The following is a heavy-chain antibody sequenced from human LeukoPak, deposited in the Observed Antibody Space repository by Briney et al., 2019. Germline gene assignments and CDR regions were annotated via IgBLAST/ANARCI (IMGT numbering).Heavy chain of an antibody. D-gene: IGHD3-10*01. CDR1: EFTFRDYG. Sequence: PGGSLRLSCEASEFTFRDYGMHWVRQAPGKGLEWVAVISHYDGNYKDYVDSVRGRFTISRDNSKDTLYLQMNSLRAEDTAVYYCARDDRGLGSGPPHDYWGQGTLVTVSS. CDR3: ARDDRGLGSGPPHDY. CDR2: ISHYDGNYK. J-gene: IGHJ4*02. V-gene: IGHV3-30*03.